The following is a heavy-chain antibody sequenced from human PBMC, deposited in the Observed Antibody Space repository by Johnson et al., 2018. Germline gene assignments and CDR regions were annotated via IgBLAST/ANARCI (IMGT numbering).Heavy chain of an antibody. CDR2: IYPGDYAT. V-gene: IGHV5-51*03. CDR3: ARRYCSGGSCYPGAFHI. Sequence: VQLVESGAEVKKPGEPLNISCKGSGYSFTSHWIGWVRQMPGKGLEWKGIIYPGDYATRYRPSLQVQVPIPADKSLGTAHLQWSSLKASDTAMYYCARRYCSGGSCYPGAFHIWGQGTMVTVSS. D-gene: IGHD2-15*01. J-gene: IGHJ3*02. CDR1: GYSFTSHW.